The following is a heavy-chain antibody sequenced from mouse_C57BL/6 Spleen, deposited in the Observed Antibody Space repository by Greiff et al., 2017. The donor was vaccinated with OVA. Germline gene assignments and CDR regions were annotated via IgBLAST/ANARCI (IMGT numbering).Heavy chain of an antibody. V-gene: IGHV1-18*01. CDR3: ARSPRDGYFYFGY. Sequence: VQLQQSGPELVKPGASVKIPCKASGYTFTDYNMDWVKQSHGKSLEWIGDINPNNGGTNYNQKFKGKATLTVDKSSSTAYMELRSLTSEDTAVYYSARSPRDGYFYFGYWGQGTTLTVAS. CDR2: INPNNGGT. J-gene: IGHJ2*01. D-gene: IGHD2-3*01. CDR1: GYTFTDYN.